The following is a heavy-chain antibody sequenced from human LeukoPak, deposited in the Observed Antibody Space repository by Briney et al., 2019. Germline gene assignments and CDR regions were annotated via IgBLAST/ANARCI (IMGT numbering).Heavy chain of an antibody. Sequence: SETLSLTCAVYGGSFSGYYWSWIRQPPGKGLEWIGEINHSGSTNYNPSLKSRVTISLDTSKNQFSLKLRSVTAADTAVYYCARVGGITMIVVLITDAFDIWGQGTMVTVSS. J-gene: IGHJ3*02. CDR2: INHSGST. D-gene: IGHD3-22*01. CDR3: ARVGGITMIVVLITDAFDI. V-gene: IGHV4-34*01. CDR1: GGSFSGYY.